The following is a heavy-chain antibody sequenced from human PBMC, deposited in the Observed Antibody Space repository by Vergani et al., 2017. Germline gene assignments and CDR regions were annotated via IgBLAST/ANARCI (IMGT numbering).Heavy chain of an antibody. CDR1: GFTSGTFS. CDR3: ATDKMIGRWMQFVY. D-gene: IGHD5-24*01. V-gene: IGHV3-21*01. CDR2: INSRSNYI. Sequence: EVQLVESGGGLVKPGGSLSLSCAASGFTSGTFSMNWVRKAPGKGLEWVSTINSRSNYIHYADSVKGRFIISRDNANNSVYLQMNSLRVEDTAVYYCATDKMIGRWMQFVYWGQGTLVSVSS. J-gene: IGHJ4*02.